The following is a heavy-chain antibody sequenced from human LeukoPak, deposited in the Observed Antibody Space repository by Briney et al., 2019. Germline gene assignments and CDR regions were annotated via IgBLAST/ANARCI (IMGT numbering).Heavy chain of an antibody. CDR2: INHSGNT. CDR3: ARAGVWLPAV. D-gene: IGHD3-9*01. CDR1: GASISSDKW. J-gene: IGHJ4*02. V-gene: IGHV4-4*02. Sequence: PSGTLSLTCAVSGASISSDKWWSWRRQPPGTGLEWIGEINHSGNTNYSPSLKSRVTMSTDKSKNEFSLRLTSVTAADTAVYYCARAGVWLPAVWGQGTLVTVSS.